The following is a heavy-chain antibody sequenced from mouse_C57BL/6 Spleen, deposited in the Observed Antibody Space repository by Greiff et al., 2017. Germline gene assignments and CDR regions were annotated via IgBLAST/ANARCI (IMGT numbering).Heavy chain of an antibody. V-gene: IGHV1-61*01. CDR3: ASGGYGGYFGV. Sequence: QVQLQQPGAELVRPGSSVKLSCKASGYTFTSYWMDWVKQRPGQGLEWIGNIYPSDSETHYNQKFKDKATLTVDKSSSTAYMQLSSLTSEDSAVYYCASGGYGGYFGVWGTGTTVTVAS. D-gene: IGHD3-1*01. CDR1: GYTFTSYW. CDR2: IYPSDSET. J-gene: IGHJ1*03.